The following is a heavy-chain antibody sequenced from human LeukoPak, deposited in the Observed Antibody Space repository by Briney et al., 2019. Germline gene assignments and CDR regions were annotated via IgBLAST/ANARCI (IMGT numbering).Heavy chain of an antibody. CDR1: GGSITSYY. J-gene: IGHJ3*01. CDR2: MFHGESA. Sequence: PSETLSLTCTVSGGSITSYYWSWVRQPPGKGLECIAYMFHGESANYNPSLKSRATVSIDTSKNQFSLQLSSVTVADTAVYYCAKIEKTVVGMYPGLFPLNAFDVWGQGKMVIISS. D-gene: IGHD1-26*01. V-gene: IGHV4-59*12. CDR3: AKIEKTVVGMYPGLFPLNAFDV.